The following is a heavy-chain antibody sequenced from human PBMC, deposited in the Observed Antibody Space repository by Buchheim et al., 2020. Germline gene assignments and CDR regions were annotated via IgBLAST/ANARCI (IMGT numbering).Heavy chain of an antibody. D-gene: IGHD3-3*01. J-gene: IGHJ4*02. CDR3: ARHSPISYYDFWSGYPPVPDYFDY. CDR1: GGSISSSSYY. V-gene: IGHV4-39*01. CDR2: IYYSGST. Sequence: QLQLQESGPGLVKPSETLSLTCTVSGGSISSSSYYWGWIRQPPGKGLEWIGSIYYSGSTYYNPSLKSRVTISVDTSKNQFSLKLSSVTAADTAVYYCARHSPISYYDFWSGYPPVPDYFDYWGQGTL.